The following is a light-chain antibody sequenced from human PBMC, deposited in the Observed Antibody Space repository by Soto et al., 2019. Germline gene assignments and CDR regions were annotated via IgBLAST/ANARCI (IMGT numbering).Light chain of an antibody. Sequence: DIVMTQSPDSLAVSLGERATINCKSSQSGLYSSNNKNYLALYQQKPGQPPKLLIYWASTRESGVPDRFSVSGSWTDFTITISSLQAEDVAVYYCQKYSSTPQTFGQGTKVEIK. CDR2: WAS. V-gene: IGKV4-1*01. J-gene: IGKJ1*01. CDR1: QSGLYSSNNKNY. CDR3: QKYSSTPQT.